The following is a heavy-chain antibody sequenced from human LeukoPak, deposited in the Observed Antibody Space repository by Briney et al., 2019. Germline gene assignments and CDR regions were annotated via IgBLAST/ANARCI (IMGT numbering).Heavy chain of an antibody. CDR1: GGSISSYY. CDR3: ARLWTSYYFDY. CDR2: IYYSGST. Sequence: PPETLSLTCTVSGGSISSYYWSWIRQPPGKGLEWIGYIYYSGSTNYNPSLKSRVTISVDTSKNQFSLKLSSVTAADTAVYYCARLWTSYYFDYWGQGTLVTVSS. D-gene: IGHD2-21*01. V-gene: IGHV4-59*08. J-gene: IGHJ4*02.